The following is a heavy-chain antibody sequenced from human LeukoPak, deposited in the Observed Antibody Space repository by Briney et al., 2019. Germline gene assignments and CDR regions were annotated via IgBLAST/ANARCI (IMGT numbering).Heavy chain of an antibody. CDR2: IYSSGST. Sequence: SETLSLTCTVSGGSISSYYWTWIRQPPGKGLEWIGYIYSSGSTNYNPSLKSRVTISVDTSKNQFSLRVTSVTAADTALYYCARGRSTFDYWGQGTLVTVSS. J-gene: IGHJ4*02. V-gene: IGHV4-59*01. D-gene: IGHD2-2*01. CDR3: ARGRSTFDY. CDR1: GGSISSYY.